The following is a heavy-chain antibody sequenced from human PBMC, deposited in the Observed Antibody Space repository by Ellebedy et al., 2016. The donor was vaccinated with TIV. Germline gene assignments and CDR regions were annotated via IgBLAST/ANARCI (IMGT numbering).Heavy chain of an antibody. CDR2: IYWDDLK. CDR3: AYTHKASVCFDN. D-gene: IGHD2-8*01. J-gene: IGHJ4*02. CDR1: GFSLNTGGVG. V-gene: IGHV2-5*02. Sequence: SGPTLVKPTQALTLTCTFSGFSLNTGGVGVGWIRQPPGKALEWLALIYWDDLKRYSPSLESRLTITKDTSKNQVILTMANMDPVDTATYFCAYTHKASVCFDNWGQGTLVTVSS.